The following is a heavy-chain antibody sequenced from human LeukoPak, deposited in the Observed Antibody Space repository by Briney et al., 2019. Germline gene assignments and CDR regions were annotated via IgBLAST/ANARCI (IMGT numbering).Heavy chain of an antibody. Sequence: SETLSLTCTVSGGSISSYYWSWIRQPPGKGLEWVGYIYYTGSTNSSPSLKSRVTMSVDTAKNQFSLRLSSVTAADTAVYYCARGIFRGLDVWGQGTTVTVSS. CDR3: ARGIFRGLDV. D-gene: IGHD3-3*01. CDR2: IYYTGST. J-gene: IGHJ6*02. V-gene: IGHV4-59*01. CDR1: GGSISSYY.